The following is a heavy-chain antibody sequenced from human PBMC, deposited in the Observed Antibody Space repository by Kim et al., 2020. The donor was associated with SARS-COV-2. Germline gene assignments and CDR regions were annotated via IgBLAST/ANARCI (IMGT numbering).Heavy chain of an antibody. D-gene: IGHD3-10*01. V-gene: IGHV4-34*01. J-gene: IGHJ5*02. Sequence: TNYNPSLKSRVTISVDTSKNQFSLRLTSVAAADTGVYYCARGPGSGIPSSWGQGTLVTISP. CDR2: T. CDR3: ARGPGSGIPSS.